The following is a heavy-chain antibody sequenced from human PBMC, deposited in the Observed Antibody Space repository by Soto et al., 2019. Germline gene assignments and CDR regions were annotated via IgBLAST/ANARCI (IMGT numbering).Heavy chain of an antibody. CDR2: ISYDGSNK. CDR1: GFTFSSYV. CDR3: AKDLDPYYYYGMDV. D-gene: IGHD3-3*01. V-gene: IGHV3-30*18. Sequence: TGGSLRLSCAASGFTFSSYVMHWVRQAPGKGLEWVAVISYDGSNKYYADSVKGRFTISRDNSKNTLYLQMNSLRAEDTAVYYCAKDLDPYYYYGMDVWGQGTTVTVSS. J-gene: IGHJ6*02.